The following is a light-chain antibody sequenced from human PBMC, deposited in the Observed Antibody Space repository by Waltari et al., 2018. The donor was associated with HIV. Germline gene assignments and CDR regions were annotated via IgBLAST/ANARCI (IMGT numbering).Light chain of an antibody. Sequence: TQSPATISVSPGARVTVSGRASQNVDDKLAWYQQKPGQSPRLLIYHSSVRAAGVPTRFGGAGSATNFTLTITSLQSEDFALYFCQQYHHWPPLTFGGGSRVELK. V-gene: IGKV3D-15*01. CDR1: QNVDDK. J-gene: IGKJ4*01. CDR2: HSS. CDR3: QQYHHWPPLT.